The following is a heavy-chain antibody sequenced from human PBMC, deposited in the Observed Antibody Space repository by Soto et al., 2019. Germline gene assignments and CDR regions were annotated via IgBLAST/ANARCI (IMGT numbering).Heavy chain of an antibody. D-gene: IGHD4-4*01. V-gene: IGHV1-18*01. CDR2: ISAYNGNT. Sequence: GASVKVSCKASGYTFTSYGISWVRQAPGQGLEWMGWISAYNGNTNYAQKLQGRVTMTTDTSTSTAYMELRSLRSDDTAVYYCARDVYLGTVTTLHVWGQGTLVTVSS. J-gene: IGHJ4*02. CDR3: ARDVYLGTVTTLHV. CDR1: GYTFTSYG.